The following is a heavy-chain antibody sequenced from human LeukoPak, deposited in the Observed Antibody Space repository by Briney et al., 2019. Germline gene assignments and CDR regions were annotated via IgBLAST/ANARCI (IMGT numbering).Heavy chain of an antibody. CDR2: ISGSGDNT. CDR1: GFSFSSYA. Sequence: PGGSLRLSCAASGFSFSSYAMSWVRQAPGKGLEWVSSISGSGDNTYYAASVKGRFTISRDNSKNTLFLQMNSLGAEDTAVFYCAKRSGYTTGWFFDFWGQGTLVTVSS. D-gene: IGHD6-19*01. CDR3: AKRSGYTTGWFFDF. J-gene: IGHJ4*02. V-gene: IGHV3-23*01.